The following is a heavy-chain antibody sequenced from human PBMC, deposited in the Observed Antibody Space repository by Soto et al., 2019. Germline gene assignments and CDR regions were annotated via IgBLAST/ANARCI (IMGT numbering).Heavy chain of an antibody. CDR1: GGSFSGYY. D-gene: IGHD3-3*01. CDR2: INHSGST. V-gene: IGHV4-34*01. Sequence: SETLYRTCAVYGGSFSGYYWSWIRQPPGKGLEWIGEINHSGSTNYNPSLKSRVTISVDTSKNQFSLKLSSVTAADTAVYYCARVNYDFWSGYSPYFDYWGQGTLVNV. J-gene: IGHJ4*02. CDR3: ARVNYDFWSGYSPYFDY.